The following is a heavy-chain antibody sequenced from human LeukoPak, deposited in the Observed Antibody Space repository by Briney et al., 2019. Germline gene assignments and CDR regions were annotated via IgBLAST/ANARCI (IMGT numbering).Heavy chain of an antibody. D-gene: IGHD2-15*01. V-gene: IGHV3-23*01. CDR3: AKGVDYCSGGSCLADY. CDR1: GFTFSSYA. Sequence: PGGSLRLSCAASGFTFSSYAMSWVRQAPGKGLEWVSAISGSGGSTYYADSVKGRFTISRDNSKNTLYLQMNSLGAEDTAVYYCAKGVDYCSGGSCLADYWGPGTLVTVSS. CDR2: ISGSGGST. J-gene: IGHJ4*02.